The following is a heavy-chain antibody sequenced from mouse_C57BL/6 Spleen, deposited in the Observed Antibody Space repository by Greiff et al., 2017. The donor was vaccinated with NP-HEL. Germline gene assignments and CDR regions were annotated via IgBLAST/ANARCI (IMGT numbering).Heavy chain of an antibody. J-gene: IGHJ3*01. V-gene: IGHV3-6*01. CDR3: ARDLTGTAFAY. CDR2: ISYDGSN. CDR1: GYSITSGYY. D-gene: IGHD3-3*01. Sequence: EVKLMESGPGLVKPSQSLSLTCSVTGYSITSGYYWNWIRQFPGNKLEWMGYISYDGSNNYNPSLKNRISITRDTSKNQFFLKLNSVTTEDTATYYCARDLTGTAFAYWGQGTLVTVSA.